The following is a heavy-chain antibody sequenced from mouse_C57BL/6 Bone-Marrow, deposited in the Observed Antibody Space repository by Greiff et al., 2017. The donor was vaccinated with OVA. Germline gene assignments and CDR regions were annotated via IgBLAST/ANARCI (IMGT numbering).Heavy chain of an antibody. J-gene: IGHJ2*01. V-gene: IGHV3-5*01. CDR2: IYYSGTI. CDR1: GISITTGNYR. CDR3: ARDGPNCYFDY. Sequence: DVKLQESGPGLVKPSQTVFLTCTVTGISITTGNYRWSWIRQFPGNKLEWIGYIYYSGTITYNPSLTSRTTITRDTPKNQFFLEMNSLTAEDTATYYCARDGPNCYFDYWGQGTTLTVSS.